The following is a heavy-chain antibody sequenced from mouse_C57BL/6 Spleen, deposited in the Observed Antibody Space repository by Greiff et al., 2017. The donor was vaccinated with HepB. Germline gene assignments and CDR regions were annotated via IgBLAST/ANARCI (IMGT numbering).Heavy chain of an antibody. CDR2: IHPNSGST. CDR3: ARWLRDYAMDY. J-gene: IGHJ4*01. D-gene: IGHD2-2*01. CDR1: GYTFTSYW. V-gene: IGHV1-64*01. Sequence: QVQLQQPGAELVKPGASVKLSCKASGYTFTSYWMHWVKRRPGQGLEWIGMIHPNSGSTNYKEKFKSKATLTVDKSSTTDYMQLSSLTSEDSAVYYCARWLRDYAMDYWGQGTSVTVSS.